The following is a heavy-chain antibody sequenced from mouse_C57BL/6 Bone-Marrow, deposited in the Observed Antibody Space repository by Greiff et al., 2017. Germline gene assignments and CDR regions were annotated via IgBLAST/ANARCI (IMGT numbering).Heavy chain of an antibody. D-gene: IGHD2-3*01. Sequence: VQLQQSGAELARPGASVKLSCKASGYTFTSYGISWVKQRTGQGLEWIGEIYPRSGNTYYNEKFKGKATLTADKSSSTAYMELRSLTSEDSAVXFCARDGYYYAMDYWGQGTSGTVSS. CDR2: IYPRSGNT. V-gene: IGHV1-81*01. CDR3: ARDGYYYAMDY. CDR1: GYTFTSYG. J-gene: IGHJ4*01.